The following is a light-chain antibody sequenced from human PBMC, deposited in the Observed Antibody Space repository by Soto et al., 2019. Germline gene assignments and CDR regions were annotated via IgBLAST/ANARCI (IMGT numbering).Light chain of an antibody. Sequence: EIVMTQSPATLSVSPGERATLSCRASQSVNSNLAWYQQKPGQAPSLLIYGASTRATGVPARFSGSGSGTEFTLTIHSMQSEDFAVYYWRQYNNWPPYTFGKGTKLAIK. J-gene: IGKJ2*01. CDR1: QSVNSN. V-gene: IGKV3-15*01. CDR3: RQYNNWPPYT. CDR2: GAS.